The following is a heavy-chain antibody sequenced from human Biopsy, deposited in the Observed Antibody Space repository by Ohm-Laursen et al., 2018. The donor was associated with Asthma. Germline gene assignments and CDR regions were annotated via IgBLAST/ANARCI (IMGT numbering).Heavy chain of an antibody. V-gene: IGHV2-70*01. CDR3: ARAIMVRGKYYFDY. Sequence: TQTLPFTYTFSGFSLSTRLMCVSWIRQPPGNALEWLALFYWDDDKYYSTSLKTRLTISKDISKNQQVLTMTNMDPVDPATYYCARAIMVRGKYYFDYWGQGTLVAVSS. CDR2: FYWDDDK. D-gene: IGHD3-10*01. CDR1: GFSLSTRLMC. J-gene: IGHJ4*02.